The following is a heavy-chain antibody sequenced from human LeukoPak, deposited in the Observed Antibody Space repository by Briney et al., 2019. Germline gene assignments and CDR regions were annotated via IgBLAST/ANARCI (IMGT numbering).Heavy chain of an antibody. Sequence: PGGSLRLSCAASGFVFSSYWMHWVRQAPGKGLVWVSRINSDGSSTSYADSVKGRFTISRDNAKNTLYLQMNSLRAEDTAVYYCARSPSTVTTGFDYWGQGTLVTVSS. D-gene: IGHD4-17*01. CDR3: ARSPSTVTTGFDY. V-gene: IGHV3-74*01. J-gene: IGHJ4*02. CDR2: INSDGSST. CDR1: GFVFSSYW.